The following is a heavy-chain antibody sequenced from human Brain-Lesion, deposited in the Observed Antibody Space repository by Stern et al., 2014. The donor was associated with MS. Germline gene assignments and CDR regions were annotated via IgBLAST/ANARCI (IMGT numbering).Heavy chain of an antibody. D-gene: IGHD2-2*01. CDR2: IFNSGST. CDR1: GGSISSGGYY. J-gene: IGHJ6*02. CDR3: ARGRVVPGFQYYATDV. Sequence: VQLVESGPGLVKPSQTLSLSCTVSGGSISSGGYYWSWIRPPAGKGLEWIGRIFNSGSTSYTPSLKSRVPITIDTSKTHFSLRLTPMTAADTAVYYCARGRVVPGFQYYATDVWGQGTTVIVSS. V-gene: IGHV4-61*02.